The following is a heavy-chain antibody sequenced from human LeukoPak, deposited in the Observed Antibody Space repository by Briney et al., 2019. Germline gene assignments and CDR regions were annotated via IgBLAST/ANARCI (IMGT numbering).Heavy chain of an antibody. V-gene: IGHV3-33*06. CDR2: IWFDGSNQ. J-gene: IGHJ4*02. D-gene: IGHD3-16*01. CDR1: GFTFSNYG. CDR3: AKDFARAGGDYFGY. Sequence: PGTSLRLSCAASGFTFSNYGMHWVRQAPGKGLEWVALIWFDGSNQYYANSVKGRFTVSRDNSKNTLYLLMNSLRADDTAVYYCAKDFARAGGDYFGYWGQGTLVTVSS.